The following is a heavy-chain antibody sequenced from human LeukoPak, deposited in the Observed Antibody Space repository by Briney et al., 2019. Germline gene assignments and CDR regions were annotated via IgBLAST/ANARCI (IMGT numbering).Heavy chain of an antibody. J-gene: IGHJ4*02. Sequence: GGSLRLSCAASGFTFSSYGMHWVRQAPGKGLEWVAVIWYDGSNKYYADSVKGRFTISRDNSKNTLYLQMNSLRAEDTAVYYCARALHDYGGKLLQDYWGQGTLVTVSS. CDR1: GFTFSSYG. CDR3: ARALHDYGGKLLQDY. D-gene: IGHD4-23*01. V-gene: IGHV3-33*01. CDR2: IWYDGSNK.